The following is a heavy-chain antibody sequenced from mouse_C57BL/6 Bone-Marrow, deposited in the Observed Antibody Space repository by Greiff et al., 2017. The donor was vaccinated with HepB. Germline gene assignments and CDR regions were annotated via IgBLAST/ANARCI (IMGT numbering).Heavy chain of an antibody. J-gene: IGHJ3*01. CDR1: GYTFNSYW. CDR2: IDPSDSYT. Sequence: VQLQQSGAELVKPGASVKLSCKASGYTFNSYWMQWVKQRPGQGLEWIGEIDPSDSYTNYNQKFKGKATLTVDTSSSTAYMQLSSLTSEDSAVYYCARLPDAYWGQGTLVTVSA. V-gene: IGHV1-50*01. CDR3: ARLPDAY.